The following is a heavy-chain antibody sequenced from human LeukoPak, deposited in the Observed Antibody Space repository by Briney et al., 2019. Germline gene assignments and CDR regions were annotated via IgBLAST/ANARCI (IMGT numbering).Heavy chain of an antibody. D-gene: IGHD6-19*01. V-gene: IGHV3-21*01. J-gene: IGHJ4*02. Sequence: GGSLRLSCAASGFTFTNFNINWVRQAPGKGLEWVSSVSSSGNYIYYADSVKGRFTISRDNAKNSLYLQMNSLRAEDTAVYYCARGDGGWFDYWGQGTLVTVSS. CDR2: VSSSGNYI. CDR1: GFTFTNFN. CDR3: ARGDGGWFDY.